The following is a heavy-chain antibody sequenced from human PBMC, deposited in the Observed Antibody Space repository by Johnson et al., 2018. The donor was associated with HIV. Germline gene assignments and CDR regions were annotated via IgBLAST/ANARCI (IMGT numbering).Heavy chain of an antibody. V-gene: IGHV3-30-3*01. CDR3: AKERDGAPHDGFDI. Sequence: QVQLVESGGGVVQPGRSLRLSCAASGFTFSSYAMHWVRQAPGKGLEWVAVISYDGSNKYYADSVKGRFTISRDNSKNTLYLQMNSLRPEDTAVYYCAKERDGAPHDGFDIWGQGTMVTVPS. CDR1: GFTFSSYA. J-gene: IGHJ3*02. D-gene: IGHD4-17*01. CDR2: ISYDGSNK.